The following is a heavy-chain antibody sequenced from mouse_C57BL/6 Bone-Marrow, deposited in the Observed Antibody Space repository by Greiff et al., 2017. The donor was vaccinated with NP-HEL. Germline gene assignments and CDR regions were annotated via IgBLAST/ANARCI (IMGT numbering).Heavy chain of an antibody. CDR1: EYEFPSHD. CDR3: ARHGLDYGSSYWYFDV. J-gene: IGHJ1*03. D-gene: IGHD1-1*01. V-gene: IGHV5-2*01. Sequence: EVQLVESGGGLVQPGESLKLSCESNEYEFPSHDMSWVRKTPEKRLELVAAINSDGGSTYYPDTMERRFIISRDNTKKTLYLQMSSLRSEDTALYYCARHGLDYGSSYWYFDVWGTGTTVTVSS. CDR2: INSDGGST.